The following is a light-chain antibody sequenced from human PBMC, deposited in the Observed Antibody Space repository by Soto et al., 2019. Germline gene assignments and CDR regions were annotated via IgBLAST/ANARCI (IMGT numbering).Light chain of an antibody. CDR1: SGHSSYA. CDR3: QTWGTGNVV. Sequence: QSVLTKSPSASASLGASVKLTCTLSSGHSSYAIAWHQQQPEKGPRYLMKLNSDGSHSKGDGIPDRFSGSSSGAERYLTISSLQSEDEADYYCQTWGTGNVVFGGGTKLTVL. V-gene: IGLV4-69*01. CDR2: LNSDGSH. J-gene: IGLJ2*01.